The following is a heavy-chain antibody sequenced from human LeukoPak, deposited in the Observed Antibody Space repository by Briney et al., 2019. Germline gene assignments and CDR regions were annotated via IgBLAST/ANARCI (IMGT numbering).Heavy chain of an antibody. CDR1: GYTFTGYY. CDR3: AREDSGGSYCFFS. Sequence: ASVRVSCKASGYTFTGYYMHWVRQAPGQGLEWMGWINPNSGGTNYAQKFQGRATMTRDTSISTAYMELSRLRSDDTAVYYCAREDSGGSYCFFSWGQGTLVTVSS. D-gene: IGHD1-26*01. V-gene: IGHV1-2*02. J-gene: IGHJ5*02. CDR2: INPNSGGT.